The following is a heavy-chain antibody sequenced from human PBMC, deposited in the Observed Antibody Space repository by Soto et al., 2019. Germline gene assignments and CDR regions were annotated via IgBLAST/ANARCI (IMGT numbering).Heavy chain of an antibody. J-gene: IGHJ6*01. Sequence: KNPGESLKISRKGSGYSFTSCWISWVRQMPGKGLEWMGRIDPSDSYTNYSPSFQGHVTISADKSISTAYLQWSSLKASDTAMYYCARTSMQSRGYSIGHGCMDDWVQGTAVNVSS. D-gene: IGHD5-18*01. V-gene: IGHV5-10-1*01. CDR2: IDPSDSYT. CDR1: GYSFTSCW. CDR3: ARTSMQSRGYSIGHGCMDD.